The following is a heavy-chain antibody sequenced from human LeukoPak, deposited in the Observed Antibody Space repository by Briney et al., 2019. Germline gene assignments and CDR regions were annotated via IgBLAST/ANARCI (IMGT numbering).Heavy chain of an antibody. J-gene: IGHJ4*02. D-gene: IGHD3-22*01. V-gene: IGHV1-8*01. CDR1: GYTFTSYD. CDR2: MYTNSGNT. CDR3: ARGYYDSSGYYYAYYFDY. Sequence: ASVKVSCKASGYTFTSYDINCVCQATGQGLGWMGCMYTNSGNTSYTQKFQSRVTMTRNTSISTDYMELSSLRSEDTVVYYCARGYYDSSGYYYAYYFDYWGQGTLVTVSS.